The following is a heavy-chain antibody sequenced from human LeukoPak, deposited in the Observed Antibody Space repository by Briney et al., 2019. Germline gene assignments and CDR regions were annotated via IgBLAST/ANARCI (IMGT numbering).Heavy chain of an antibody. CDR1: GGSISTYY. V-gene: IGHV4-59*01. D-gene: IGHD1-26*01. J-gene: IGHJ5*02. Sequence: PSETLSLTCTLSGGSISTYYWSGIRQPPGKGLEWIGNIFYSGSTNYNPSLKSRVTISLDTSKNQFSLKLTSVSAADTAVYYCAREGGSYGHWFDTCGQGTLVTVSS. CDR3: AREGGSYGHWFDT. CDR2: IFYSGST.